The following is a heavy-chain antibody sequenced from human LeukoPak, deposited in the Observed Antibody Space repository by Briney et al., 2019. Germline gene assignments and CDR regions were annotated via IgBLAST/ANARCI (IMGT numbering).Heavy chain of an antibody. D-gene: IGHD6-19*01. V-gene: IGHV4-34*01. Sequence: PSETLSLTCAVYGGSFSGYYWSWIRQPPGKGLEWIGEINHSGSTNYNPSLKSRVTISVDTSKNQFSLKLSSVTAADTAVYYCARGYSSGWYPRYYYYYYMGVWGKGTTVTVSS. CDR1: GGSFSGYY. CDR2: INHSGST. J-gene: IGHJ6*03. CDR3: ARGYSSGWYPRYYYYYYMGV.